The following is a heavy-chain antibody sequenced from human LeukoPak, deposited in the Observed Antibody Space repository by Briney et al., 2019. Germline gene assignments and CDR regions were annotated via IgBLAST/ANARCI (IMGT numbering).Heavy chain of an antibody. CDR1: GYTFTSYG. CDR3: ARARAATTPFDY. CDR2: IIPILGIA. V-gene: IGHV1-69*04. Sequence: ASVTVSCKASGYTFTSYGISWVRQAPGQGLEWMGRIIPILGIANYAQKFQGRVTITADKSTSTAYMELSSLRSEDTAVYYCARARAATTPFDYWGQGTLVTVSS. J-gene: IGHJ4*02. D-gene: IGHD5-24*01.